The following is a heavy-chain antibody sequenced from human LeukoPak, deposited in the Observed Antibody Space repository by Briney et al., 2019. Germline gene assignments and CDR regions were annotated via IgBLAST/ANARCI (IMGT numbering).Heavy chain of an antibody. CDR1: GGXISSYY. V-gene: IGHV4-59*01. CDR2: IYYSGST. Sequence: SETLSLTCSVSGGXISSYYWSWIRQPPGKGLEWIGYIYYSGSTNYNPSLKGRVTISVDTSKNQFSLKLSSVTAADTAVYYCARDQGPAAMPRGFDYWGQGTLVTVSS. D-gene: IGHD2-2*01. J-gene: IGHJ4*02. CDR3: ARDQGPAAMPRGFDY.